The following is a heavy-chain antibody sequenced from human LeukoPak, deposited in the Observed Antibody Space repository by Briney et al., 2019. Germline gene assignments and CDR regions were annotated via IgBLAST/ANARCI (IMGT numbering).Heavy chain of an antibody. V-gene: IGHV3-23*01. CDR3: AKVAAYYYRSGSYGY. Sequence: PGGSLRLYCAASGFTFSSYAMRWVRQAPGQGLEGVSVISGSGGSTYYGDSVRGRFTISRDNSKDTLFLQMNSLRAEDTAVYYCAKVAAYYYRSGSYGYGGQGTRVTLPS. J-gene: IGHJ4*02. CDR2: ISGSGGST. D-gene: IGHD3-10*01. CDR1: GFTFSSYA.